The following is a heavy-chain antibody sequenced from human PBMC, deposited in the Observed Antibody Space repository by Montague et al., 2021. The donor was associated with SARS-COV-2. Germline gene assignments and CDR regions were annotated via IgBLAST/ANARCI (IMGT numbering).Heavy chain of an antibody. CDR2: IHSGGSST. CDR3: AKSRGIRYDSSGYYYPLDY. V-gene: IGHV3-23*03. D-gene: IGHD3-22*01. CDR1: GFTFSSYA. J-gene: IGHJ4*02. Sequence: SLRLSCAASGFTFSSYAMSWVRQAPGKGLEWVSVIHSGGSSTYYADSVKGRFTISRDNSKNTLYLQMNSLRAEDTALYYCAKSRGIRYDSSGYYYPLDYWGQGTLVTVSS.